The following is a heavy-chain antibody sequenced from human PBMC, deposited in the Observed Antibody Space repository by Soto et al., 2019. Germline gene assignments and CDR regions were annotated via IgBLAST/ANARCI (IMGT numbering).Heavy chain of an antibody. V-gene: IGHV4-61*01. CDR2: IYYSGST. D-gene: IGHD4-17*01. J-gene: IGHJ2*01. CDR3: ARLTVTTDWYFDL. Sequence: QVQLQESGPGLVKPSETPSLTCTVSGGSVSSGSYYWSWIRQPPGKGLEWIGYIYYSGSTNYNPSLKSRVTISVDTSKNQFSLKLSSVTAADTAVYYCARLTVTTDWYFDLWGRGTLVTVSS. CDR1: GGSVSSGSYY.